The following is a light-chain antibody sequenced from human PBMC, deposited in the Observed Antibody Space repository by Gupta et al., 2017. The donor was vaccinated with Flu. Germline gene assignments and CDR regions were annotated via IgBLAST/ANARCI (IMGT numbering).Light chain of an antibody. CDR1: QSVSSY. CDR3: QQRSNWPIT. CDR2: DAS. Sequence: DIVLTPSHDTLYMYPGARATLSCRASQSVSSYLAWYQQKPGQAPRLLIYDASNRASGIPARFSGSGSGTDFTLTISSLEPEDFAGYYCQQRSNWPITFGQGTRLEIK. V-gene: IGKV3-11*01. J-gene: IGKJ5*01.